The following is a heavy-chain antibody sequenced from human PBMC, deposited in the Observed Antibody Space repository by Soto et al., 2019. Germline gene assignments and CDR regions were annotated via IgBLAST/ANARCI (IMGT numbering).Heavy chain of an antibody. CDR3: AKRHMVRGVIFLTGGYGMDV. CDR2: ISGSGGST. D-gene: IGHD3-10*01. V-gene: IGHV3-23*01. CDR1: GFTFSSYA. Sequence: GGSLRLSCAASGFTFSSYAMSWVRQAPGKGLEWVSAISGSGGSTYYADSVKGRFTISRDNSKNTLYLQMNSLRAEDTAVYYCAKRHMVRGVIFLTGGYGMDVWGQGTTVTVSS. J-gene: IGHJ6*02.